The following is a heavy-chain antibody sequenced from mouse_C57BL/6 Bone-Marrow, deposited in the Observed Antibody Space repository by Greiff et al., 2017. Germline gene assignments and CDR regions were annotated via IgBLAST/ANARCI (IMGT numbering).Heavy chain of an antibody. Sequence: VQLKQSGAELVRPGASVKLSCTASGFNIKDDYMHWVKQRPEQGLEWIGWIDPENGYTEYAPKFQGKATITADTSSNTAYLQLSSLTSEDTAVYYCTPIWYFDVWGTGTTVTVSS. J-gene: IGHJ1*03. CDR3: TPIWYFDV. V-gene: IGHV14-4*01. CDR1: GFNIKDDY. CDR2: IDPENGYT.